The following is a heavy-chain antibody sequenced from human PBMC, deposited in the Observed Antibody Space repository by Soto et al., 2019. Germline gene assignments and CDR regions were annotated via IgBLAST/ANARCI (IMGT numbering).Heavy chain of an antibody. D-gene: IGHD3-22*01. Sequence: TSETLSLTCAVSGYSISSSNWWGWIRQPPGKGLEWIGSIFYSGTTFYTPSLKSRVTMSVDTSNNQFSLKLSSVTAADTAVYYCARQASGYYYGWFDPWGQGTLVTVSS. CDR1: GYSISSSNW. J-gene: IGHJ5*02. CDR2: IFYSGTT. CDR3: ARQASGYYYGWFDP. V-gene: IGHV4-28*01.